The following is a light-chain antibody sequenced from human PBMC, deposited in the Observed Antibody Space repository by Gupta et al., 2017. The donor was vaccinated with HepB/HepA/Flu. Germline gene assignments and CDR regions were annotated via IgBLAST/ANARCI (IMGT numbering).Light chain of an antibody. J-gene: IGKJ1*01. V-gene: IGKV1-12*01. CDR2: TAS. CDR3: QQANSFPPG. Sequence: DIQMTPPPSSVSASVGDRVTITCRASQVISSWLAWYQQKPGKAPQFLIYTASNLQSGVPSRFSGTGSGKNFTLTISSLQPEDFATYYCQQANSFPPGFGQGTKVEIK. CDR1: QVISSW.